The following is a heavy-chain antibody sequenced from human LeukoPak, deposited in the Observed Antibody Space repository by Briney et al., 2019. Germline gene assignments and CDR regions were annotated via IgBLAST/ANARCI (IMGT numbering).Heavy chain of an antibody. CDR2: ISGNNGNT. CDR1: GYSFSSYG. Sequence: ASVKVSCNASGYSFSSYGISWVRQAPGQGLEWMTRISGNNGNTDFAKNFQGRVTMTTDTSTTTVYMELRSLKSDDTAVYFCARGGRDSSSWFFDYWGQGTLVTVSS. CDR3: ARGGRDSSSWFFDY. J-gene: IGHJ4*02. D-gene: IGHD6-13*01. V-gene: IGHV1-18*01.